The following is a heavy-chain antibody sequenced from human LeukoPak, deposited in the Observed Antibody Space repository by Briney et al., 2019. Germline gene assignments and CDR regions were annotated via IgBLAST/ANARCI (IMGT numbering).Heavy chain of an antibody. J-gene: IGHJ4*02. CDR1: GFTFSSYW. CDR2: IKQDGSEK. V-gene: IGHV3-7*01. D-gene: IGHD3-9*01. CDR3: ARVPRGVYDILTGLNYFDY. Sequence: GGSLRLSCAASGFTFSSYWMSWVRQAPGKGLEWVANIKQDGSEKYYVDSVKGRFTISRDNAKNSLYLQMNSLRAEDTAVYYCARVPRGVYDILTGLNYFDYWGQGTLVTVSS.